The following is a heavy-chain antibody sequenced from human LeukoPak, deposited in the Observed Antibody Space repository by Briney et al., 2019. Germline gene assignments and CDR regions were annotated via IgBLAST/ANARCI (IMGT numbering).Heavy chain of an antibody. Sequence: SETLSLTCTVSGGSISSSSYYWGWIRQPPGKGLEWIGSIYHSGSTYYNPSLKSRVTISVGTSKNQFSLKLSSVTAADTAVYYCARDRSSCSGGSCTEVLDYWGQGTLVTVSS. CDR3: ARDRSSCSGGSCTEVLDY. V-gene: IGHV4-39*07. D-gene: IGHD2-15*01. J-gene: IGHJ4*02. CDR2: IYHSGST. CDR1: GGSISSSSYY.